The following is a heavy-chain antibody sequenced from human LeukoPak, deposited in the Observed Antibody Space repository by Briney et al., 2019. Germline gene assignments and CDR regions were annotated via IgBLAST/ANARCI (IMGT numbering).Heavy chain of an antibody. D-gene: IGHD3-22*01. CDR2: IKSKADGGTT. CDR1: GFTFNNAW. V-gene: IGHV3-15*01. CDR3: TTGPGYYDSSGYFDY. Sequence: PGGSLRLSCAASGFTFNNAWMTWVRQAPGKGLEWVGRIKSKADGGTTDYAAPVKGRFIISRDDSKNTLYLQMNSLKTEDTAVYYCTTGPGYYDSSGYFDYWGQGTLVTVSS. J-gene: IGHJ4*02.